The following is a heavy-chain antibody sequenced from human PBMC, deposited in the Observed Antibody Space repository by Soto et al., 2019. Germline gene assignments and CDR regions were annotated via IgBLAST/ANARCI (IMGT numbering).Heavy chain of an antibody. V-gene: IGHV3-23*01. CDR3: ARGGGIAVAGTHLDF. Sequence: EVQLLESGGGLVQPGGSLRLSWAASEFTFSSYAMSWVRQAPGKGLEWVSGIGGRAAGTNYADSVKGRFTISRDNSKNTLYLQMSSLGAEDTAVYYCARGGGIAVAGTHLDFWGQGTLVTVSS. D-gene: IGHD6-19*01. J-gene: IGHJ4*02. CDR2: IGGRAAGT. CDR1: EFTFSSYA.